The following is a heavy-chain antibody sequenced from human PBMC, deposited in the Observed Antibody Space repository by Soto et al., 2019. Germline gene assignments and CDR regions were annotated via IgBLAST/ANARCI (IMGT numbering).Heavy chain of an antibody. V-gene: IGHV4-4*02. Sequence: QVQLQESGPGLVKPSGTLSLTCAVSGDSISSGNWWTWVRQPPGKGLEWIGEIYHSGSTTYNPSLKSRVIISVDKSKNQFSLRLSSVTAADTAVYYCGREGVGDGSIDYWGQGTLVTVSS. CDR2: IYHSGST. CDR1: GDSISSGNW. D-gene: IGHD1-26*01. J-gene: IGHJ4*02. CDR3: GREGVGDGSIDY.